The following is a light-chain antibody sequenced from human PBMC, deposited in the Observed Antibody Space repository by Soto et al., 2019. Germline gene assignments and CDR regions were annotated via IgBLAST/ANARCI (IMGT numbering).Light chain of an antibody. CDR2: DAS. J-gene: IGKJ4*01. CDR1: RSIRNG. CDR3: QQYGSFSPIT. V-gene: IGKV1-5*01. Sequence: DIQMTQSPATLAASVGYRVTITCRASRSIRNGLAWYQQRPGIAPKRLIFDASLLKSGAPSRFSGSGSGTEFTLSISRLQTDDFATYYCQQYGSFSPITFGGGTKVDIK.